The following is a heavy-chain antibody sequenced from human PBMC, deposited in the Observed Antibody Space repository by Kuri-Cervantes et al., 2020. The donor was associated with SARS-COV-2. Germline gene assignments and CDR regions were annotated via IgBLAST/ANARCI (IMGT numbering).Heavy chain of an antibody. D-gene: IGHD3-22*01. CDR1: GFSFSNYA. J-gene: IGHJ4*02. CDR3: ARDPYVGSGYYLLDF. V-gene: IGHV3-30*03. Sequence: GESLKISCAASGFSFSNYAMHWVRQAPGKGLEWVAIISHDGGYENYADSVQGRFTISRDNDKHTLYLQVNSVKTEDTAVYYCARDPYVGSGYYLLDFWGQGTLVTVSS. CDR2: ISHDGGYE.